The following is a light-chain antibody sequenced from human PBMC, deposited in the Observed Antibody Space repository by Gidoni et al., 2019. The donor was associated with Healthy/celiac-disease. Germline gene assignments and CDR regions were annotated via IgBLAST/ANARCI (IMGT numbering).Light chain of an antibody. CDR3: QQYYSTPLT. J-gene: IGKJ4*01. CDR2: WAS. CDR1: QSVLYSSNHKNY. V-gene: IGKV4-1*01. Sequence: DSGMTQSPDSLAVSLGERATINCKSSQSVLYSSNHKNYLAWYQQKPGQPPKLLMYWASTRESGVPDRFSGSGSGTDFTLTISSLQAEDVAVYYCQQYYSTPLTFGGGTKVEIK.